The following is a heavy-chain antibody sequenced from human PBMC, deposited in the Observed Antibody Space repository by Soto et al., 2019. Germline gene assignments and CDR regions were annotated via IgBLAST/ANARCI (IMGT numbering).Heavy chain of an antibody. V-gene: IGHV1-3*01. CDR2: INAGNGNT. CDR1: GYTFTSYA. CDR3: ARDYPTVTTPYYYYGMDV. J-gene: IGHJ6*02. D-gene: IGHD4-17*01. Sequence: ASVKVSCKASGYTFTSYAMHWVRQAPGQRLEWMGWINAGNGNTKYSQKFQGRVTITRDTSASTAYMELSSLRSEDTAVYYCARDYPTVTTPYYYYGMDVWGQGTTVTVSS.